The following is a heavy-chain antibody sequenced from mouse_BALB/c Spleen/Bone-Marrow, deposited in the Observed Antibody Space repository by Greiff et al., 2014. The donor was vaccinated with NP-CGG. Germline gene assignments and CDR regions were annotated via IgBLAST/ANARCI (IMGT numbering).Heavy chain of an antibody. CDR1: GYAISSYW. CDR2: IYPGDGDT. CDR3: ARGRGWYLDY. D-gene: IGHD2-3*01. J-gene: IGHJ2*01. V-gene: IGHV1-80*01. Sequence: VQLQQSGAELVRPGSSVKISCKASGYAISSYWMNWVKQRPGQGLEWIGQIYPGDGDTNHNGKFKGKATLTADKSSSTAYMQISSLTSEDSAVYFCARGRGWYLDYWGQGTTLTVSS.